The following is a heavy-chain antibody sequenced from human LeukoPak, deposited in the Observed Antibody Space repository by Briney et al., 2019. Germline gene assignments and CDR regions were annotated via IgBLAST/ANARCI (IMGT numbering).Heavy chain of an antibody. CDR2: INPSGGST. CDR1: GYTFTSYY. D-gene: IGHD5-12*01. CDR3: ARDPNIVATSPIYYFDY. J-gene: IGHJ4*02. Sequence: ASVKVSCTASGYTFTSYYMHWVRQAPGQGLEWMGIINPSGGSTSYAQKFQGRVTMTRDTSTSTVYMELSSLRSEDTAVYYCARDPNIVATSPIYYFDYWGQGTLVTVSS. V-gene: IGHV1-46*01.